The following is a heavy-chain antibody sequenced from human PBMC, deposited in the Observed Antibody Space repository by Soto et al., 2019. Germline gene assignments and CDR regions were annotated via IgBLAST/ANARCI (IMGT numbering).Heavy chain of an antibody. CDR1: GGSISSGGYY. CDR3: ARAPRDPYYYYYYMDV. J-gene: IGHJ6*03. CDR2: IYYSGST. Sequence: SETLSLTCTVSGGSISSGGYYWSWIRQHPGKGLEWIGYIYYSGSTYYNPSLKSRVTISVDTSKNQFSLKLSSVTAADTAVYYCARAPRDPYYYYYYMDVWGKGTTVTVSS. V-gene: IGHV4-31*03.